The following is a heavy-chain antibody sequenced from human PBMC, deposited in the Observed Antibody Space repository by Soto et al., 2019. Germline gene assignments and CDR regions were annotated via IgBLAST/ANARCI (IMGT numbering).Heavy chain of an antibody. Sequence: SETLSLTCTVSGGSISSSSYYWGWIRQPPGKGLEWIGSIYYSGTTYYNPSLKSRVTISVDTSKNQFSLKLSSVAAADTAVYYCARHRGYYGIVTGYYTELNFDYWGQGTLVTVSS. J-gene: IGHJ4*02. CDR1: GGSISSSSYY. D-gene: IGHD3-9*01. CDR2: IYYSGTT. CDR3: ARHRGYYGIVTGYYTELNFDY. V-gene: IGHV4-39*01.